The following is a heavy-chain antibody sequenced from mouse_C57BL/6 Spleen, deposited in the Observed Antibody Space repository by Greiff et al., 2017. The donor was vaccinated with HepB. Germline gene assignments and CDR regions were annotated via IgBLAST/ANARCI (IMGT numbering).Heavy chain of an antibody. D-gene: IGHD2-4*01. CDR1: GYAFSSSW. CDR2: IYPGDGDT. CDR3: ARGGEDYDECFAY. V-gene: IGHV1-82*01. Sequence: VQLVESGPELVKPGASVKISCKASGYAFSSSWMNWVKQRPGKGLEWIGRIYPGDGDTNYNGKFKGKATLTADKSSSTAYMQLSSLTSEDSAVYFCARGGEDYDECFAYWGQGTLVTVSA. J-gene: IGHJ3*01.